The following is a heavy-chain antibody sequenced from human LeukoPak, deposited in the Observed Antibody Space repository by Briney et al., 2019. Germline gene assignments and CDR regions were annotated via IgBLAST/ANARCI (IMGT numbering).Heavy chain of an antibody. CDR1: GGTFSSCA. CDR3: ARDGDSSGYYRPYNWFDP. Sequence: SVKVSCKASGGTFSSCAISWVRQAPGQGLEWMGGIIPIFGTANYAQKFQGRVTITADESTSTAYMELSSLRSEDTAVYYCARDGDSSGYYRPYNWFDPWGQGTLVTVSS. D-gene: IGHD3-22*01. V-gene: IGHV1-69*13. CDR2: IIPIFGTA. J-gene: IGHJ5*02.